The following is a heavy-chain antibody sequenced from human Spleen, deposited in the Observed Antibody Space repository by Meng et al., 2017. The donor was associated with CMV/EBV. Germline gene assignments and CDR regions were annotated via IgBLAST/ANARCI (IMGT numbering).Heavy chain of an antibody. D-gene: IGHD5-18*01. J-gene: IGHJ4*02. CDR3: ARVSFRGYSYGNEDY. Sequence: SGFTFSSYNMNWVRQAPGKGLEWVSSISSSSSYIYYADSVKGRFTISRDNAKNSLYLQMNSLRAEDTAVYYCARVSFRGYSYGNEDYWGQGTLVTVSS. CDR2: ISSSSSYI. CDR1: GFTFSSYN. V-gene: IGHV3-21*01.